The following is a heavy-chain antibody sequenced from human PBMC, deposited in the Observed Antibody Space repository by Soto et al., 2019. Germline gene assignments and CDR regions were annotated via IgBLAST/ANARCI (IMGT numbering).Heavy chain of an antibody. CDR2: IIAYNGNT. J-gene: IGHJ5*02. V-gene: IGHV1-18*01. CDR3: ARDGTIFGVVILGNWFDP. Sequence: GASVKVSCKASGGTFSSYAISWVRQAPGQGLEWMGWIIAYNGNTNYAQKLQGRVTMTTDTSTSTAYMELRSLRSDDTAVYYCARDGTIFGVVILGNWFDPWGQGTLVTVSS. CDR1: GGTFSSYA. D-gene: IGHD3-3*01.